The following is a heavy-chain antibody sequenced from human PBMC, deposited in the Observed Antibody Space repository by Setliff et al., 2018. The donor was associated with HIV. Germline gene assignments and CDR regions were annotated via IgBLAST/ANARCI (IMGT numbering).Heavy chain of an antibody. CDR1: GGSISSYY. V-gene: IGHV4-4*08. CDR3: ASLYYYDSSGYTPYMDV. CDR2: IYTSGST. J-gene: IGHJ6*03. D-gene: IGHD3-22*01. Sequence: PSETLSLPCTVSGGSISSYYWSWIRQPPGKGLEWIGRIYTSGSTNYNPSLKSRVTISVDTSKNKFSLKLSSVTAADTAVYYCASLYYYDSSGYTPYMDVWGKGTTGTVSS.